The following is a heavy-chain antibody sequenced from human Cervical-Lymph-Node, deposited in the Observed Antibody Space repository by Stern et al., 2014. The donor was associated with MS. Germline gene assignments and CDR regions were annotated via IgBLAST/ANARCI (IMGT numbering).Heavy chain of an antibody. CDR2: IDYTGST. V-gene: IGHV4-59*01. J-gene: IGHJ3*02. CDR3: ARAVKSWLSTADAFDI. Sequence: QLQLQESGPGLVKPSETLSVICTVSNGSINTYYWSWIRQPPGKGLGWIGHIDYTGSTKYNPSLKSRVTISVDTSKNQLSLNLNSVTAADTAVYYCARAVKSWLSTADAFDIWGRGTMVTVSS. D-gene: IGHD6-19*01. CDR1: NGSINTYY.